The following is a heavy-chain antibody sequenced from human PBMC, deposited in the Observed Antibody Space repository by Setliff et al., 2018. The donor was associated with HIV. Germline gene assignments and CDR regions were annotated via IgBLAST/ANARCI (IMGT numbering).Heavy chain of an antibody. CDR3: ARHGVDDTSANYFRFGVHDH. Sequence: SETLSLTCTVSGGSISSSVYYWGWIRQPPGKGLEWIGNIYYSGSTYYNPSLKSRVTISVDTSKNQFSLKLSSVTAADTAVYYCARHGVDDTSANYFRFGVHDHWGQGTLVTVSS. J-gene: IGHJ4*02. CDR2: IYYSGST. V-gene: IGHV4-39*07. D-gene: IGHD3-22*01. CDR1: GGSISSSVYY.